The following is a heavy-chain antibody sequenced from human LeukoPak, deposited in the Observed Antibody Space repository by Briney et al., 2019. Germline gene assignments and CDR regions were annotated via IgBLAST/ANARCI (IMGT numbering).Heavy chain of an antibody. D-gene: IGHD5/OR15-5a*01. CDR3: ARDLRPPYFDY. V-gene: IGHV3-21*01. J-gene: IGHJ4*02. CDR1: GFTFSTYS. Sequence: GGSLRLSCAASGFTFSTYSMNWVRQAPGKGLEWVSSFSSRSGSIYYADSVKGRFTISRDNAKNSLYLQMNSLRAEDTAVYYCARDLRPPYFDYWGQGTLVTVSS. CDR2: FSSRSGSI.